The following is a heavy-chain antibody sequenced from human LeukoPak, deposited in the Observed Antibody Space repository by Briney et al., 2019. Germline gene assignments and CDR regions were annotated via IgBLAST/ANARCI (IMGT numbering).Heavy chain of an antibody. CDR2: INHSGST. CDR3: ARGVTTMIVVVIRDSYYFDY. D-gene: IGHD3-22*01. CDR1: GGSFSGYY. Sequence: PETLSLTCAVYGGSFSGYYWSWIRQPPGKGLEWIGEINHSGSTNYNPSLKSRVTISVDTSKNQFSLKLSSVTAADTAVYYCARGVTTMIVVVIRDSYYFDYWGQGTLVTVSS. V-gene: IGHV4-34*01. J-gene: IGHJ4*02.